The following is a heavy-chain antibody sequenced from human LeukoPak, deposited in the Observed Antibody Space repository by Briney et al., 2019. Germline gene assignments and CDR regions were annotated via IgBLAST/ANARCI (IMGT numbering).Heavy chain of an antibody. J-gene: IGHJ4*02. Sequence: SETLSLTCTVSGGSISSYYWSWIRQPAGKGLEWIGRIYTSGSTNYNPSLKSRVTMSVDTSKNQFSLKLSSVTAADTAVYYCARQDVGYCSSTSCSYYFDYWGQGTLVTVSS. CDR2: IYTSGST. V-gene: IGHV4-4*07. CDR1: GGSISSYY. CDR3: ARQDVGYCSSTSCSYYFDY. D-gene: IGHD2-2*01.